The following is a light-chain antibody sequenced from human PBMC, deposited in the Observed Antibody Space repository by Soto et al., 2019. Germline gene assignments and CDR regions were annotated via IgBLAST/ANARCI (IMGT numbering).Light chain of an antibody. CDR3: SSYTSSSTPVV. V-gene: IGLV2-14*01. CDR1: SSDVGGYNY. CDR2: DVS. J-gene: IGLJ2*01. Sequence: QSVLTHPASVSGSPGQSITISCTGTSSDVGGYNYVSWYQQHPGKAPKLMIYDVSNRPSGVSNRFSGSKSGNTASLTISGLQAEDEADYYCSSYTSSSTPVVFGGGTQLTVL.